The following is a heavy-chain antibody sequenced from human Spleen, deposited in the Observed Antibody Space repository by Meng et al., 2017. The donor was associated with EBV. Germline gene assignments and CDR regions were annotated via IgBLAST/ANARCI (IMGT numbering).Heavy chain of an antibody. D-gene: IGHD5-12*01. V-gene: IGHV6-1*01. J-gene: IGHJ4*02. Sequence: QLQQAGLGLVMPSQPLSLTCAISGASVSSNSAAWNWIRQSPSRGLEWLGRTYYRSKWFHDYAISVKGRITINPDTSNNQFSLQLNSMTPEDTAVYYCAFGGGGYGSVGYNYWGQGILVTVSS. CDR1: GASVSSNSAA. CDR2: TYYRSKWFH. CDR3: AFGGGGYGSVGYNY.